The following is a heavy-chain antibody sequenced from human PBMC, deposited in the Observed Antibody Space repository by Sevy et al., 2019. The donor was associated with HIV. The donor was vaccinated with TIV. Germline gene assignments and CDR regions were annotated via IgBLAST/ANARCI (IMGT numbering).Heavy chain of an antibody. J-gene: IGHJ6*02. Sequence: GGSLRLSCAASGFTFSSYAMHWVRQAPGKGLEWVAVISYDGSNKYYADSVKGRFTISRDNSKNTLYLQMNSLRAEDTAVYYCARGYYDYVWGSYRYYYYGMDVWGQGTTVTVSS. D-gene: IGHD3-16*02. CDR2: ISYDGSNK. V-gene: IGHV3-30-3*01. CDR3: ARGYYDYVWGSYRYYYYGMDV. CDR1: GFTFSSYA.